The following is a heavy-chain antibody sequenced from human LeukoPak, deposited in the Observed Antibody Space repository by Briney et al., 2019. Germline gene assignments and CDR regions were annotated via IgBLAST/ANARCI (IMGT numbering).Heavy chain of an antibody. CDR2: ISGSGGST. D-gene: IGHD2-2*01. CDR3: AKKRGVVPAAMPIDY. CDR1: GFTFSSYA. V-gene: IGHV3-23*01. Sequence: GGSLRLSCAGSGFTFSSYAMSWVRQAPGKGLEWVSAISGSGGSTYYADSVKGRFTISRDNSKNTLYLRMNSLRAEDTDVYYCAKKRGVVPAAMPIDYWGQGTLVTVSS. J-gene: IGHJ4*02.